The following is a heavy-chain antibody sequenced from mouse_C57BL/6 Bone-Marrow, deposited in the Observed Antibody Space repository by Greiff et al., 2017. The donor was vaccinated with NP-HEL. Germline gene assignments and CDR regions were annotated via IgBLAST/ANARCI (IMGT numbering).Heavy chain of an antibody. J-gene: IGHJ3*01. CDR3: TRGWFGY. CDR1: GYTFTDYE. V-gene: IGHV1-15*01. CDR2: IDPETGGT. Sequence: QVQLQQSGAELVRPGASVTLSCKASGYTFTDYEMHWVKQTPVHGLEWIGAIDPETGGTAYNQKFKGKAILTAEKSTSTAYMELRSLTSEDSAVYYCTRGWFGYWGQGTLVTVSA.